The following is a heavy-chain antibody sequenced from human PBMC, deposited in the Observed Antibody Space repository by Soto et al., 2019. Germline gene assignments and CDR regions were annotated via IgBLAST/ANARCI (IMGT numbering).Heavy chain of an antibody. D-gene: IGHD6-19*01. CDR1: CYPFTSNR. Sequence: ASLKVSFKTSCYPFTSNRLSWVRRAPGQGLEWMGWISPHNGNAKYAQKFQDRVTMTADTAASTVYMELRSLRSDDSAVFYCARDRGGWYDFWGQGTLVTVSS. CDR3: ARDRGGWYDF. J-gene: IGHJ4*02. V-gene: IGHV1-18*01. CDR2: ISPHNGNA.